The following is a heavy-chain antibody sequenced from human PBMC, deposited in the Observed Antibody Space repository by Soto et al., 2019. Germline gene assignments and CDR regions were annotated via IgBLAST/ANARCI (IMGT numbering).Heavy chain of an antibody. CDR1: GYTFTSYA. CDR3: KGVRRGYCSRTICYDLVI. J-gene: IGHJ4*02. Sequence: ASVKVSCKASGYTFTSYAMHWVRQAPGQRLEWMGWINAGNGNTKYSQKFQGRVTITRDTSASTAYMELSSLRSEDTAVYYSKGVRRGYCSRTICYDLVIWGQGTQVPVSP. D-gene: IGHD2-2*01. V-gene: IGHV1-3*01. CDR2: INAGNGNT.